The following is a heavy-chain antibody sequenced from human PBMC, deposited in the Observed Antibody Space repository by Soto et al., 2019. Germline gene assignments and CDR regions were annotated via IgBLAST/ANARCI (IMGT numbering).Heavy chain of an antibody. CDR3: ARRKDGVEERWFDP. Sequence: QVQLQESGPGLVKPSQTLSLTCTVSGGSISSGGYYWSWIRQHPGKGLEWIGYIYYSGSTYYNPSLKRRLTIWVDTSKNHCALKLSSMTGADTAVYYCARRKDGVEERWFDPWGQGTLVTVSS. CDR2: IYYSGST. J-gene: IGHJ5*02. CDR1: GGSISSGGYY. D-gene: IGHD2-15*01. V-gene: IGHV4-31*03.